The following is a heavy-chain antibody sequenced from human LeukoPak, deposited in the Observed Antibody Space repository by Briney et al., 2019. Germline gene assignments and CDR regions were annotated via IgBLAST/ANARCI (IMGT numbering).Heavy chain of an antibody. Sequence: GGSLRLSCAASGFTFSLYWMTWVRQSPGKWLEWVADINPDGSQKYSVDSVKGRFTISRDNAKNSLYLQMNSLRAEDTAVYYCARDGAWSYDGTSYSSRFDYWGQGTLVTVSS. CDR2: INPDGSQK. CDR3: ARDGAWSYDGTSYSSRFDY. V-gene: IGHV3-7*01. D-gene: IGHD3-22*01. CDR1: GFTFSLYW. J-gene: IGHJ4*02.